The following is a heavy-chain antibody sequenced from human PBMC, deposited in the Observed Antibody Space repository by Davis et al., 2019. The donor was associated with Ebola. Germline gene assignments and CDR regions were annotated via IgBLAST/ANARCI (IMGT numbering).Heavy chain of an antibody. Sequence: GESLKISCAASGFIFRSYVMSWVRQAPGKGLEWVSTLGTSADTYYADSVKGRFTISRDNSKNTLYLQMNVLRVEDTAIYFCAKDTSNIWFDIWGQGTVVTVSS. J-gene: IGHJ3*02. D-gene: IGHD1-26*01. CDR2: LGTSADT. CDR1: GFIFRSYV. CDR3: AKDTSNIWFDI. V-gene: IGHV3-23*01.